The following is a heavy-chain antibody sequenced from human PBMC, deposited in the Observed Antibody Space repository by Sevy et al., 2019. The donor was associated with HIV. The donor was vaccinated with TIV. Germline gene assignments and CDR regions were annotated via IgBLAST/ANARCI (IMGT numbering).Heavy chain of an antibody. CDR2: ISGSGGST. Sequence: GESLKISCAASGFTFSSYAMSWVHQAPGKGLEWVSAISGSGGSTYYADSVKGRFTISRDNSKNTLYLQMNSLRAEDTAVYYCAKDAAYYYDSSGYYLSPFDYWGQGTLVTVSS. J-gene: IGHJ4*02. D-gene: IGHD3-22*01. V-gene: IGHV3-23*01. CDR1: GFTFSSYA. CDR3: AKDAAYYYDSSGYYLSPFDY.